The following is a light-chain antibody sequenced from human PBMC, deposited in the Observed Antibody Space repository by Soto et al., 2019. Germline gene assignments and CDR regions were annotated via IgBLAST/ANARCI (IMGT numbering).Light chain of an antibody. CDR3: QQNDGSPRT. J-gene: IGKJ1*01. CDR2: GAS. V-gene: IGKV3-20*01. Sequence: ELVLTQSPGTPSLSPGERATLSCRASQTVSSIYLAWYQHKPGRAPRLLIYGASSRATGIPDRFSGRGSGTDFPLTISRLEPEDFAIYYCQQNDGSPRTFGQGTKV. CDR1: QTVSSIY.